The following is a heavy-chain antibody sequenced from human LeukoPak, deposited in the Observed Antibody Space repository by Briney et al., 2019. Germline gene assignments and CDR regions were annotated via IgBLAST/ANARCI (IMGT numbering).Heavy chain of an antibody. D-gene: IGHD4/OR15-4a*01. Sequence: ASVKVSCKASGYTFTNYGINWVRQAAGQGLEWLGFITPSTANTDYAQKLQGRITMTTDNSINTAYMELSSLRSDDTAVYYCARFRYDFGDGPDFWGQGTLVTVSS. CDR3: ARFRYDFGDGPDF. J-gene: IGHJ4*02. CDR2: ITPSTANT. CDR1: GYTFTNYG. V-gene: IGHV1-8*01.